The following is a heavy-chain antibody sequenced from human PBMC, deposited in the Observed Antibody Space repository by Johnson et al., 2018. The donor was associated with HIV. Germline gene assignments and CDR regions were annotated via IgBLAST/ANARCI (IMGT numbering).Heavy chain of an antibody. CDR3: ATGGSSLFPDAFDI. D-gene: IGHD6-13*01. Sequence: VQLVESGGGLVQPGGSLRLSCAASGFTFSSYAMSWVRQAAGKGLEWVSTISGSAGSTDYADSVKGRFTISRDNSKNALYLQMNSLRAEDTALYYCATGGSSLFPDAFDIWGQGTMVTVSS. CDR1: GFTFSSYA. J-gene: IGHJ3*02. V-gene: IGHV3-23*04. CDR2: ISGSAGST.